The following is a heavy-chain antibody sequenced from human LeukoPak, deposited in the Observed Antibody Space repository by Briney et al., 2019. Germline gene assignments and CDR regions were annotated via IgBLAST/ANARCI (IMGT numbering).Heavy chain of an antibody. V-gene: IGHV3-53*01. J-gene: IGHJ4*02. CDR2: IYGGDGT. Sequence: PGGSLRLSCAASGFTITNKYMSWVRQAPGQGLEWVSVIYGGDGTYYADSVKGRFTISRDNSKNTIYLQMNSLRAEDTAVYYCARDGEYSYGYGFDYWGQGTLVTVSS. D-gene: IGHD5-18*01. CDR1: GFTITNKY. CDR3: ARDGEYSYGYGFDY.